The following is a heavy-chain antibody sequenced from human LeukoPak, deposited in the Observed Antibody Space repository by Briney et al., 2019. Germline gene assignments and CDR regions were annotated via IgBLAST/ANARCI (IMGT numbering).Heavy chain of an antibody. V-gene: IGHV3-7*01. CDR3: ARDPFDL. Sequence: GGSLRLSCEASGFTLSNYWMTWVRQAPGKGLEWVATIKQGGSDKFYVDSVKGRFTISGDNAKNSLFLEMSSLRVEDTAVYYCARDPFDLWGQGTRVTVSS. CDR1: GFTLSNYW. J-gene: IGHJ5*02. CDR2: IKQGGSDK.